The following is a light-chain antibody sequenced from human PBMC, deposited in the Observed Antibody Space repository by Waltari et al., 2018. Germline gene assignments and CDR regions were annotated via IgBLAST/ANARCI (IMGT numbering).Light chain of an antibody. V-gene: IGLV3-21*02. Sequence: SYVLTQPPSVSVAPGQTARITCGGNNIGSQSVHWFQQKSGQAPVMVVLDGSDRHSGIPERVSGSKSGTTATLTISGGEAGDEADYYCQVWDTNSDHLDVFGSGTKVTVL. J-gene: IGLJ1*01. CDR2: DGS. CDR1: NIGSQS. CDR3: QVWDTNSDHLDV.